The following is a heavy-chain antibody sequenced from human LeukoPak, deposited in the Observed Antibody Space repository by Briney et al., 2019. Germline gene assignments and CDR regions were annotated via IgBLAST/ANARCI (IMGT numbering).Heavy chain of an antibody. CDR1: GFYLSTYW. CDR2: INPAGTET. J-gene: IGHJ4*02. D-gene: IGHD6-19*01. Sequence: GGSLLLSCAASGFYLSTYWVTWARPAPGTGLEGVANINPAGTETYYVEPVKGRFTISRDNAKNLVYLQMNSLRGEDSAVYHCGRFGYVAGVDLWGQGTLVTVSS. V-gene: IGHV3-7*01. CDR3: GRFGYVAGVDL.